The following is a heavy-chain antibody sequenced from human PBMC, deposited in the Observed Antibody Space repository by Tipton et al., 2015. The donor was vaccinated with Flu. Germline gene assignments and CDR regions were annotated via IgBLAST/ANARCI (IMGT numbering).Heavy chain of an antibody. J-gene: IGHJ3*02. Sequence: SGFTFSSYGMHRVRQAPGKGLEWVAVIWYDGSNKYYADSVKGRFTISRDNSKNTLYLQMNSLRAEDTAVYYCARAPYYYDSSGYPPHDNDAFDIWGQGPMVTVSS. CDR2: IWYDGSNK. CDR1: GFTFSSYG. V-gene: IGHV3-33*01. CDR3: ARAPYYYDSSGYPPHDNDAFDI. D-gene: IGHD3-22*01.